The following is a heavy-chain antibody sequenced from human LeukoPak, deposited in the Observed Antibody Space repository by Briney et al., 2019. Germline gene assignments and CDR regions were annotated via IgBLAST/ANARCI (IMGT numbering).Heavy chain of an antibody. J-gene: IGHJ4*02. V-gene: IGHV4-4*07. CDR3: ARDQGGGYYYDSSGYDY. D-gene: IGHD3-22*01. CDR2: IYTSGST. CDR1: GGSISSYY. Sequence: SETLSLTCTVSGGSISSYYWSWIRQPPGKGLEWIGRIYTSGSTNYNPSLKSRVAMSVDTSKNQLSLKLSSVTAADTAVYYCARDQGGGYYYDSSGYDYWGQGTLVTVSS.